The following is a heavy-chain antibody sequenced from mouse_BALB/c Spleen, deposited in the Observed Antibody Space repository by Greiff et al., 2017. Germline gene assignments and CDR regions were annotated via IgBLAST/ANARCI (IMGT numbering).Heavy chain of an antibody. J-gene: IGHJ4*01. CDR2: IYPGDGDT. CDR1: GYTFSSYW. V-gene: IGHV1-80*01. Sequence: QVQLQQSGAELMKPGASVKISCKATGYTFSSYWMNWVKQRPGQGLEWIGQIYPGDGDTNYNGKFKGKATLTADKSSSTAYMQLSSLTSEDSAVYFCARSLPATRTMDYWGQGTSVTVSS. D-gene: IGHD1-2*01. CDR3: ARSLPATRTMDY.